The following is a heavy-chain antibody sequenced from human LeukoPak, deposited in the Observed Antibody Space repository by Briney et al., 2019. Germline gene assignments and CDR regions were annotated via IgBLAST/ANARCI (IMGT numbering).Heavy chain of an antibody. CDR1: GGSISSGSYY. V-gene: IGHV4-61*02. CDR2: IYTSGST. CDR3: ARHYSSSSFAFDI. D-gene: IGHD6-13*01. Sequence: TLSLTCTVSGGSISSGSYYWSWIRQPAGKGLEWIGRIYTSGSTNYNPSLKSRVTISVDTSKNQFSLKLSSVTAADTAVYYCARHYSSSSFAFDIWGQGTMITVSS. J-gene: IGHJ3*02.